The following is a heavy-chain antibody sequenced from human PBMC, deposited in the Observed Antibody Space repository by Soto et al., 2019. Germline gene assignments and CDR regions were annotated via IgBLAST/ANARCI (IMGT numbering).Heavy chain of an antibody. V-gene: IGHV1-69*01. CDR1: GGTFSSYA. CDR2: TIPIFGTA. J-gene: IGHJ5*02. D-gene: IGHD1-26*01. CDR3: ARDRWVRPTLNPGNWFDP. Sequence: QVQLVQSGAEVKKPGSSVKVSCKASGGTFSSYAISWVRQAPGQGLEWMGGTIPIFGTANYAQKFQGRVTITADESTSTAYMELSSLRSEDTAVYYCARDRWVRPTLNPGNWFDPWGQGTLVTVSS.